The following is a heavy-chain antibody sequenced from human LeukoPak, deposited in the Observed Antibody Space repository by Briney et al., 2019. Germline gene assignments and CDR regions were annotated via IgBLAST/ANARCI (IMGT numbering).Heavy chain of an antibody. Sequence: ASVKVSCKASGYTFTGYYMHWVRQAPGQGLEWMGWINPNSGGTNYAQKFQGRATMTRDTSISTAYMELSRLRSDDTAVYYCARLRSYSTSKYYYYYMDVWGKGTTVTISS. V-gene: IGHV1-2*02. D-gene: IGHD2-2*01. CDR3: ARLRSYSTSKYYYYYMDV. J-gene: IGHJ6*03. CDR1: GYTFTGYY. CDR2: INPNSGGT.